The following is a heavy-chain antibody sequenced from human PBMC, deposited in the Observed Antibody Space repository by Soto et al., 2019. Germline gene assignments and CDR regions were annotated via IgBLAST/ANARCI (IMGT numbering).Heavy chain of an antibody. J-gene: IGHJ4*01. D-gene: IGHD1-26*01. Sequence: QVTLKESGPVLVKPTETLTLTCAVSGFPLSDARMGVSWIRQPPGKALEWLAHIFWNDEKGYSTSLKSRLTIFKDPSKGQVVLTMTNMDPVDTGTYFCAHVRQWDGSQSYQYWGRGTLVTVSS. CDR2: IFWNDEK. V-gene: IGHV2-26*01. CDR1: GFPLSDARMG. CDR3: AHVRQWDGSQSYQY.